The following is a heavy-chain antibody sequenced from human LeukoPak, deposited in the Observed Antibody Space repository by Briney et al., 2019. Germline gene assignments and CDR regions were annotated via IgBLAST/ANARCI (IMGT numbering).Heavy chain of an antibody. J-gene: IGHJ4*02. V-gene: IGHV3-53*01. CDR3: MTAAGYNFGQY. D-gene: IGHD5-18*01. Sequence: GGSLELSCAASGLTVNNNYMNWVRQAPGKGLEWVSALYIGGNTYYADSVRGRFAISRDNSKNTLYLQMNSLRAEDTAIYYCMTAAGYNFGQYWGQGTLVTVSS. CDR1: GLTVNNNY. CDR2: LYIGGNT.